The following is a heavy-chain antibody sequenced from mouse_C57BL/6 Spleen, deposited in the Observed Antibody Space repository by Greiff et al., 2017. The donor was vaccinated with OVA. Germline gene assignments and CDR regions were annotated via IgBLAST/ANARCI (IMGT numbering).Heavy chain of an antibody. CDR2: INPNNGGT. CDR1: GYTFTDYY. V-gene: IGHV1-26*01. D-gene: IGHD1-1*01. CDR3: ARRVYYYGSSDY. J-gene: IGHJ2*01. Sequence: VQLQQSGPELVKPGASVKISCKASGYTFTDYYMNWVKQSHGKSLEWIGDINPNNGGTSYNQKFKGKATLTVDKSSSTAYMELRSLTSEDSAVYYCARRVYYYGSSDYWGQGTTLTVSS.